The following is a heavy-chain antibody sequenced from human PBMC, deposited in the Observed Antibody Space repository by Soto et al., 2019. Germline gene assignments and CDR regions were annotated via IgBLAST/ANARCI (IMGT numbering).Heavy chain of an antibody. D-gene: IGHD1-20*01. CDR2: ISASGAST. CDR3: AKDDIAGSTVAFDV. V-gene: IGHV3-23*01. J-gene: IGHJ3*01. CDR1: GFSFSSYA. Sequence: GGSLRLSCAASGFSFSSYALSWVRQAPGKGLEWVSHISASGASTYYADSMKGRFTISRDNFKGTLYLQMNSLGADDTAVYYCAKDDIAGSTVAFDVWGRGTMVTVSS.